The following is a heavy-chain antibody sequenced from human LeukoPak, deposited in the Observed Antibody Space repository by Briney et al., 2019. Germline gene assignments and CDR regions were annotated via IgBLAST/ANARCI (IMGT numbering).Heavy chain of an antibody. J-gene: IGHJ2*01. CDR3: ARESSAELLRNWYFDL. CDR1: GYTFTGYY. Sequence: ASVKVSFKASGYTFTGYYMHWVRQAPGQGLEWMGWINPNSGGTNYAQKFQGRVTMTRDTSISTAYMELSRLRSDDTAVYYCARESSAELLRNWYFDLWGRGTLVTVSS. D-gene: IGHD2-15*01. CDR2: INPNSGGT. V-gene: IGHV1-2*02.